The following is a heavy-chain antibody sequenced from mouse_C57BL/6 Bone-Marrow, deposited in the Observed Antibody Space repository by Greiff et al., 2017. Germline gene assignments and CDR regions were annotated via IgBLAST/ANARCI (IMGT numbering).Heavy chain of an antibody. CDR1: GFNIKDDY. CDR2: IDPENGDT. CDR3: TSTGYFDY. V-gene: IGHV14-4*01. Sequence: EVQLQQSGAELVRPGASVKLSCTASGFNIKDDYMHWVKQRPEQGLEWIGWIDPENGDTEYASKFQGKATITADTSSNTAYLQLNSLTSEDTAVYYCTSTGYFDYWGQGTTLTVSS. J-gene: IGHJ2*01. D-gene: IGHD4-1*01.